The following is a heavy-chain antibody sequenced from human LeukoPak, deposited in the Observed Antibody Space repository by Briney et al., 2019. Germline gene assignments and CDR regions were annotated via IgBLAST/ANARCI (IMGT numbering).Heavy chain of an antibody. CDR1: GFTFTGHN. CDR2: VSISSGTI. CDR3: SRAMKTVWGGKKLFDS. D-gene: IGHD3-16*01. J-gene: IGHJ4*02. V-gene: IGHV3-48*04. Sequence: GGSLRLSCAASGFTFTGHNMNWVRQAPGKGLEWVSFVSISSGTIYYADSVKDRFSISRDNAKSSLDLQMNSLRAEDTAVYYWSRAMKTVWGGKKLFDSWGQGTLVTVSS.